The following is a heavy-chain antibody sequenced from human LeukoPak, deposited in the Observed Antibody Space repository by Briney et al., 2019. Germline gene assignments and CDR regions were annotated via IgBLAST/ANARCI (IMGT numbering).Heavy chain of an antibody. Sequence: GGSLRLSCAASGFTFSSYAMSWVRQAPGKGLEWVSAISGSGGSTYYADSVKGRFTTSRDNSKNTLYLQMNSLRAEDTAVYYCAKDFYSSSSLGVDYWGQGTLVTVSS. CDR1: GFTFSSYA. V-gene: IGHV3-23*01. CDR2: ISGSGGST. CDR3: AKDFYSSSSLGVDY. D-gene: IGHD6-6*01. J-gene: IGHJ4*02.